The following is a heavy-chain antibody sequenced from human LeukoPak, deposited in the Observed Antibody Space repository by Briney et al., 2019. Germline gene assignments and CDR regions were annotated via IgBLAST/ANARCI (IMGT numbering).Heavy chain of an antibody. J-gene: IGHJ4*02. CDR1: GGSISSSSAY. CDR2: IYYSKNT. D-gene: IGHD7-27*01. CDR3: ARAAYWGLGD. Sequence: SETLSLTCTVSGGSISSSSAYWGWIRQPPGKGLEWIGSIYYSKNTYYNPSLKSRVTISVDTSKNQFSLKLTSVTAADTAVYYCARAAYWGLGDWGQGILVTVSS. V-gene: IGHV4-39*07.